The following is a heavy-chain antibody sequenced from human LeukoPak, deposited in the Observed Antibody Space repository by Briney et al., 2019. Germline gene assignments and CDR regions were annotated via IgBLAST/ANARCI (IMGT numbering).Heavy chain of an antibody. Sequence: ASVKVSCKVSGYTLTELSMHWVRQAPGKGLEWMGGFDPEDGETIYAQKFQGRVTMTEDTSTDTAYMELSSLRSEDTAVYYCARDRVAAAGIFYYYYMDVWGKGTTVTISS. CDR2: FDPEDGET. V-gene: IGHV1-24*01. D-gene: IGHD6-13*01. CDR3: ARDRVAAAGIFYYYYMDV. CDR1: GYTLTELS. J-gene: IGHJ6*03.